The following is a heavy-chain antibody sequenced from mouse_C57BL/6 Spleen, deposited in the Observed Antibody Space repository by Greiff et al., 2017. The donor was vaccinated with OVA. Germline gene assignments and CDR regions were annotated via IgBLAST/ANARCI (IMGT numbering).Heavy chain of an antibody. CDR1: GYAFSSSW. CDR2: IYPGDGDT. Sequence: VQLQQSGPELVKPGASVKISCKASGYAFSSSWMNWVKQRPGKGLEWIGRIYPGDGDTNYNGKFKGKATLTADKSSSTAYMQLSSLTSEDSAVYFCARGHNGYDDGTAYWGQGTLVTVSA. CDR3: ARGHNGYDDGTAY. J-gene: IGHJ3*01. D-gene: IGHD2-2*01. V-gene: IGHV1-82*01.